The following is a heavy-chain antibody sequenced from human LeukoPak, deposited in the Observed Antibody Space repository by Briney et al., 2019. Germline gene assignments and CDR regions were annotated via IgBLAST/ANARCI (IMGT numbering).Heavy chain of an antibody. CDR1: GYTFTSYD. Sequence: ASVKVSCKASGYTFTSYDTNWVRQASGQGLEWVGYMNPGSGNIVLAQNFQGRVTMATNNYINTAYMELSSLRSEDTAVYYCAREPRRFGDWGQGTLVTVSS. D-gene: IGHD3-10*01. CDR2: MNPGSGNI. CDR3: AREPRRFGD. V-gene: IGHV1-8*01. J-gene: IGHJ4*02.